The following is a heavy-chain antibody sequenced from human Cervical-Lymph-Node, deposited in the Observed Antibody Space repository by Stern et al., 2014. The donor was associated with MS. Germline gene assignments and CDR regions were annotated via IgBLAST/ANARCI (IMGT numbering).Heavy chain of an antibody. CDR3: ARFVVVTATTESGHNWFDP. V-gene: IGHV1-69*01. CDR1: GGTFSSYA. J-gene: IGHJ5*02. CDR2: IITIFGTA. D-gene: IGHD2-21*02. Sequence: QVQLVQSGAEVKKPGSSGKVSCKASGGTFSSYAISWVRQAPGQGLEWMGGIITIFGTANYAQKFQGRVTITADESTSTAYMELSSLRSEDTAVYYCARFVVVTATTESGHNWFDPWGQGTLVTVSS.